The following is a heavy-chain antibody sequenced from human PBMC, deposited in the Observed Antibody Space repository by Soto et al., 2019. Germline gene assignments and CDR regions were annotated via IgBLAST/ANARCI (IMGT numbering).Heavy chain of an antibody. D-gene: IGHD2-2*01. Sequence: QVQLVQSGAEVKKPGSSVKVSCKASGGTFSSYAVSWVRQAPGQGLEWMGGIIPIFGKANYAQKFQGRVTITADESTSTAYMELSSLRSEDTAVYYCASTDIVVVPAAMRNYWYFDLWGRGTLVTVSS. CDR2: IIPIFGKA. CDR1: GGTFSSYA. V-gene: IGHV1-69*12. J-gene: IGHJ2*01. CDR3: ASTDIVVVPAAMRNYWYFDL.